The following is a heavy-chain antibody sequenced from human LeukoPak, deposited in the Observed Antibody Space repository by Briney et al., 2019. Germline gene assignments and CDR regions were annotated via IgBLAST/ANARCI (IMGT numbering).Heavy chain of an antibody. CDR2: IWYDGSNK. V-gene: IGHV3-33*06. Sequence: SCKASGYSFTGYYMYWVRQAPGKGLEWVAVIWYDGSNKYYADSVKGRFTISRDNSKNTLYLQMNSLRAEDTAVYYCAKGTAGLDYWGQGTLVTVSS. D-gene: IGHD6-13*01. CDR3: AKGTAGLDY. J-gene: IGHJ4*02. CDR1: GYSFTGYY.